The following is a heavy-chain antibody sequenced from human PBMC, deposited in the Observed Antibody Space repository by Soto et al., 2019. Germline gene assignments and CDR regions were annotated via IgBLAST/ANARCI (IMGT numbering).Heavy chain of an antibody. CDR3: ARGQIDYDEGTYHGSPFDD. CDR1: GASFSEYY. CDR2: ILHSGST. D-gene: IGHD3-22*01. Sequence: QVQLQQWGAGLLKPSETLSLTCAVYGASFSEYYWSWIRQPPGKGLEWIGEILHSGSTNYNPSLKSRVTLSVDSSKNQFSLKLTTVTAADTAVYYCARGQIDYDEGTYHGSPFDDWGQGTLVTVSS. V-gene: IGHV4-34*01. J-gene: IGHJ4*02.